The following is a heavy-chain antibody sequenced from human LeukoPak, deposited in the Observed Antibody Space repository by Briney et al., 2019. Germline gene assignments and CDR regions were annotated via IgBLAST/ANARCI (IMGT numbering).Heavy chain of an antibody. Sequence: GGSLRLSCAASGFTLSSYWMSWVRQAPGKGLEWVANIKQDGSEKYYVDSVKGRFTISRDNAKNSLYLQMNSLRAEDTAVYYCARGIAAAGLFDYWGQGTLVTVSS. CDR3: ARGIAAAGLFDY. CDR1: GFTLSSYW. J-gene: IGHJ4*02. CDR2: IKQDGSEK. D-gene: IGHD6-13*01. V-gene: IGHV3-7*01.